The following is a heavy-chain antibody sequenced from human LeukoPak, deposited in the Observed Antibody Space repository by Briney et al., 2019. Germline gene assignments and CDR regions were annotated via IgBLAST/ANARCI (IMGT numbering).Heavy chain of an antibody. D-gene: IGHD6-19*01. V-gene: IGHV4-34*01. CDR1: GGSFSGYS. J-gene: IGHJ4*02. CDR2: INHSGST. Sequence: PSETLSLTCAVYGGSFSGYSWSGIRQPPGKGLEWIGEINHSGSTNYNPSLKSRVTISVDTSKNQFSLKLSSVTAADTAVYYCARGTWLVLGYWGQGTLVTVSS. CDR3: ARGTWLVLGY.